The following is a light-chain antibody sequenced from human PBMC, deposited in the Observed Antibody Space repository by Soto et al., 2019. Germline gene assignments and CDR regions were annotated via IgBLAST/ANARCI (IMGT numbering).Light chain of an antibody. CDR3: QQYKNLPT. CDR1: QDISNY. V-gene: IGKV1-33*01. Sequence: DLQMTKSPSSLSASVGARVTITCQAGQDISNYVNWYQQKPGKAPKLLIYDASNLETGVPSRFSGSASGTDSTSTISIQPPEYIATYYCQQYKNLPTFGQGTRLDIK. CDR2: DAS. J-gene: IGKJ5*01.